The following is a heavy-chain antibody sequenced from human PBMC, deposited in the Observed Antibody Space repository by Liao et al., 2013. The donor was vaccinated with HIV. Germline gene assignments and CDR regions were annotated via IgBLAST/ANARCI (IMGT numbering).Heavy chain of an antibody. D-gene: IGHD6-6*01. CDR1: GGSLSGYS. V-gene: IGHV4-34*10. CDR3: ARDAFSSSLTGDYHYYYMDV. Sequence: QLQLKESGPGLVKPSETLSLTCAVYGGSLSGYSWNWIRQPPGKGLEWIGEINHSGSTNYNPSLKSRVTISVDTSKNQFSLKLSSVTAADTAVYYCARDAFSSSLTGDYHYYYMDVWGKGTTLSVSS. CDR2: INHSGST. J-gene: IGHJ6*03.